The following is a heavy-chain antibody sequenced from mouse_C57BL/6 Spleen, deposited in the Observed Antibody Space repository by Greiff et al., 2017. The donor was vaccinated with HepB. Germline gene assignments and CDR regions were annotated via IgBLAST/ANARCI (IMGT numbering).Heavy chain of an antibody. CDR3: AREGATVVAKGWFAY. CDR1: GYTFTSYW. J-gene: IGHJ3*01. Sequence: QVQLQQSGAELVKPGASVKLSCKASGYTFTSYWMHWVKQRPGQGLEWIGMIHPNSGSTNYNEKFKSKATLTVDKSSSTAYMQLSSLTSEDSAVYYCAREGATVVAKGWFAYWGQGTLVTVSA. D-gene: IGHD1-1*01. V-gene: IGHV1-64*01. CDR2: IHPNSGST.